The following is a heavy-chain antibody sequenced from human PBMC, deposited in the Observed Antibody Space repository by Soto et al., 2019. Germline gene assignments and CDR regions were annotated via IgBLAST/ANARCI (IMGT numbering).Heavy chain of an antibody. CDR2: ISYDGSNK. V-gene: IGHV3-30*18. Sequence: QVQLVKSGGGVVQPGRSLRLSCAASGFTFSSYGMHWVRQAPGKGLEWVAVISYDGSNKYYADSVKGRFTISRDNSKNTLYLQMNSLRAEDTAVYYCAKDLMGLGGYMDVWGKGTTVTVSS. D-gene: IGHD2-8*01. J-gene: IGHJ6*03. CDR1: GFTFSSYG. CDR3: AKDLMGLGGYMDV.